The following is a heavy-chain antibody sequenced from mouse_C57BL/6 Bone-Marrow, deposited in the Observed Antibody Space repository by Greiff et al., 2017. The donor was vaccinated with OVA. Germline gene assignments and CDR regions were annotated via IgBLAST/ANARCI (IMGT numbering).Heavy chain of an antibody. D-gene: IGHD1-1*01. CDR2: IDPENGDT. Sequence: EVQLQQSGAELVRPGASVKLSCTASGFNFKDDYMHWVKQRPEQGLEWIGWIDPENGDTEYASKFQGKATITADTSSNTAYLQLSSLTSEDTAVYYCTTFYYYGSPYYFDYWGQGTTLTVSS. CDR1: GFNFKDDY. CDR3: TTFYYYGSPYYFDY. V-gene: IGHV14-4*01. J-gene: IGHJ2*01.